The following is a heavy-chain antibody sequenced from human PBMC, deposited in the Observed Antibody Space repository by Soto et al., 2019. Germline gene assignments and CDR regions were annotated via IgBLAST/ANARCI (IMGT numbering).Heavy chain of an antibody. D-gene: IGHD3-22*01. CDR2: IYWNDDK. V-gene: IGHV2-5*01. J-gene: IGHJ4*02. Sequence: SGPTLVNPTQTLTLTCTFSGFSLSTSGVGVGWIRQPPGKALEWLALIYWNDDKRYSPSLKSRLTITKDTSKNQVVLTMTNMDPVDTATYYCAHRLEKYYDSSGYYYYFDYWGQGTLVTVSS. CDR3: AHRLEKYYDSSGYYYYFDY. CDR1: GFSLSTSGVG.